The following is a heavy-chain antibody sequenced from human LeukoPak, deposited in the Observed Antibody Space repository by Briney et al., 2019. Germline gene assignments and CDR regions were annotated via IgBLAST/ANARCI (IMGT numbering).Heavy chain of an antibody. V-gene: IGHV4-30-2*01. J-gene: IGHJ5*01. CDR1: GGSISNVGYS. D-gene: IGHD4-17*01. CDR3: ARLYGDFDS. Sequence: SETLSLTCAVSGGSISNVGYSWTWIRQPPGTGLEWIGYIYHSGTIYNNPSLKSRVTISVDRSKTQFSLKLSSVTAADTAVYYCARLYGDFDSWGQGTLVTVSS. CDR2: IYHSGTI.